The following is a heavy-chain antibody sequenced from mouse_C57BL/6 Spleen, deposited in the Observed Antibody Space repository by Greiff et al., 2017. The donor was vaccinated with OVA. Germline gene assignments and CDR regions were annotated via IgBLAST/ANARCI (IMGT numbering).Heavy chain of an antibody. V-gene: IGHV1-52*01. CDR2: IDPSDSET. CDR3: ARGNYYGSSHFDY. J-gene: IGHJ2*01. CDR1: GYTFTSYR. Sequence: VQLQQPGAELVRPGSSVKLSCKASGYTFTSYRMHWVKQRPIQGLEWIGNIDPSDSETHYNQKFKDKATLTVDKSSSTAYMQLSSLTSEDSAVYYCARGNYYGSSHFDYWGQGTTLTVSS. D-gene: IGHD1-1*01.